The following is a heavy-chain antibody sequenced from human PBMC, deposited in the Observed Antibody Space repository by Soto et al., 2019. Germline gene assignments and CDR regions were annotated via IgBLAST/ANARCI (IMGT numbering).Heavy chain of an antibody. CDR3: ARDGDSSGYYLSAFDI. V-gene: IGHV3-33*01. Sequence: GGSLRLSCAASGFTFSSYGTHWVRQAPGKGLEWVAVIWYDGSNKYYADSVKGRFTISRDNSKNTLYLQMNSLRAEDTAVYYCARDGDSSGYYLSAFDIWGQGTMVTVSS. J-gene: IGHJ3*02. CDR2: IWYDGSNK. CDR1: GFTFSSYG. D-gene: IGHD3-22*01.